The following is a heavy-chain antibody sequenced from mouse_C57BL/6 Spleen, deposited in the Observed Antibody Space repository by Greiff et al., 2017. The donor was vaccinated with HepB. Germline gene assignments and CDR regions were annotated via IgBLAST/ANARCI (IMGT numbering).Heavy chain of an antibody. CDR2: INPSSGYT. CDR3: ARGGNCYGCSPYYFDY. J-gene: IGHJ2*01. Sequence: QVQLKESGAELARPGASVKMSCKASGYTFTSYTMHWVKQRPGQGLEWIGYINPSSGYTKYNQKFKDKATLTADKSSSTAYMQLSSLTSENSAVYYCARGGNCYGCSPYYFDYWGQGTTLTVSS. V-gene: IGHV1-4*01. D-gene: IGHD1-2*01. CDR1: GYTFTSYT.